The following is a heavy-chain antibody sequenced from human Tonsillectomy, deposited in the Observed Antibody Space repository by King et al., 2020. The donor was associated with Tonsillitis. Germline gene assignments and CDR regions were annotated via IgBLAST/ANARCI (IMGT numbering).Heavy chain of an antibody. CDR2: ISGRDTRT. J-gene: IGHJ4*02. CDR1: GFTFSTYA. CDR3: AKESPYSGNYRFYYFDY. V-gene: IGHV3-23*04. Sequence: VQLVESGGGLVQPGGSLRLSCEASGFTFSTYAMSWVRQAPGKGPEWVSAISGRDTRTFYADSVKGRFTISRDDSKNTVSLQIGSLRAEDTAVYYCAKESPYSGNYRFYYFDYWGQGTLVTVSS. D-gene: IGHD1-26*01.